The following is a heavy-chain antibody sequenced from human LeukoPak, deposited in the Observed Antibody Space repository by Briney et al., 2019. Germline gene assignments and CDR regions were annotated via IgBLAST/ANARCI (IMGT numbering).Heavy chain of an antibody. CDR3: AREVERHFDY. J-gene: IGHJ4*02. CDR2: ISYDGSNK. D-gene: IGHD1-1*01. Sequence: GGSLRLSCAASGFSFSRYGMHWVRQAPGKGLEWVTVISYDGSNKYYADSVRGRFTISRDNSKNTLYLQMKSLRAEDTAVYYCAREVERHFDYWGQGTLVTVSS. CDR1: GFSFSRYG. V-gene: IGHV3-30*19.